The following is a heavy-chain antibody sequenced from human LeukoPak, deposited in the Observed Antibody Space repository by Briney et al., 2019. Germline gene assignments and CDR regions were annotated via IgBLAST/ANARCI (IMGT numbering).Heavy chain of an antibody. Sequence: GGSLRLSCAASGFTVSSNYMSWVRQAPGKGLEWVSVIYSGGSTYYADSVKGRFTISRDNSESTLYLQMNSLRAEDTAVYYCARGGNDGSGSYYSNWFDPWGQGTLVTVSS. CDR2: IYSGGST. V-gene: IGHV3-53*01. D-gene: IGHD3-10*01. CDR1: GFTVSSNY. J-gene: IGHJ5*02. CDR3: ARGGNDGSGSYYSNWFDP.